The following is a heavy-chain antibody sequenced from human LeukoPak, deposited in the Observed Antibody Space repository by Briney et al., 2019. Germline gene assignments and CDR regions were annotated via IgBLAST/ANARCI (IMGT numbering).Heavy chain of an antibody. V-gene: IGHV4-61*01. CDR2: IYYSGST. CDR1: GGSISRGSYY. D-gene: IGHD6-19*01. J-gene: IGHJ4*02. CDR3: ARQAPSSGWYRIDY. Sequence: SETLSLTCIVSGGSISRGSYYWSWIRQPPGKGLEWIAHIYYSGSTDYNPSLKSRVTISVDTSKNQFSLKLSSVTAADTAVYYCARQAPSSGWYRIDYWGQGTLVTVSS.